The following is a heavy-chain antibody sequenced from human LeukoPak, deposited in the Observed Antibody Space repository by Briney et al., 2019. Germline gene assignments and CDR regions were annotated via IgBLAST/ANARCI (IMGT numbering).Heavy chain of an antibody. CDR2: SKSKTDGRTK. Sequence: AGSLTLTCAASGCTFSNAWLHWVRQPPAKGLEWVGRSKSKTDGRTKYYAAPVKGIFIISRDDSKHMLYHHMSSLRTEDTAVYYCTALWGFDFDIWGQRTLVTVFS. CDR1: GCTFSNAW. J-gene: IGHJ3*02. D-gene: IGHD7-27*01. V-gene: IGHV3-15*01. CDR3: TALWGFDFDI.